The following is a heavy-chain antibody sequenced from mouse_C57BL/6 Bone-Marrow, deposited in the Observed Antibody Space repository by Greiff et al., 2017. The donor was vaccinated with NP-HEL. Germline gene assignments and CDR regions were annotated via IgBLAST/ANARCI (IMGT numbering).Heavy chain of an antibody. CDR3: HYSSVGFDY. D-gene: IGHD1-1*01. Sequence: QVQLQQPGAELVKPGASVKMSCKASGYTFTSYWITWVKQRPGQGLEWIGDIYPGSGSTNYNEKFKGKATLTVDTSSSTAYMQLSSLTSEDAAVDYYHYSSVGFDYWGQGTTLTVSS. CDR2: IYPGSGST. CDR1: GYTFTSYW. V-gene: IGHV1-55*01. J-gene: IGHJ2*01.